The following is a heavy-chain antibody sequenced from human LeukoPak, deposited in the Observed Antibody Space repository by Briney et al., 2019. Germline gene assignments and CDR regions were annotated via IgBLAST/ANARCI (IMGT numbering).Heavy chain of an antibody. Sequence: GRSLRLSSAASGFTLDDYAMHWVRQAPGKGLEWVSGISWNSGSIGYADSVKGRFTISRDNAKNSLYLQMNSLRAEDTALYYCARLLWFGEPKNNYYYYGMDVWGQGTTVTVSS. CDR3: ARLLWFGEPKNNYYYYGMDV. CDR2: ISWNSGSI. CDR1: GFTLDDYA. J-gene: IGHJ6*02. D-gene: IGHD3-10*01. V-gene: IGHV3-9*01.